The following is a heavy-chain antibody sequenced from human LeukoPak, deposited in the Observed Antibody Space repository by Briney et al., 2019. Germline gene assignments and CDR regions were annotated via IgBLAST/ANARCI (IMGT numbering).Heavy chain of an antibody. CDR1: GGSISSGGYS. Sequence: SETLSLTCAVSGGSISSGGYSWSWIRQPPGKGLEWIGYIYHSGSTYYNPSLKSRVTISVDTSKNQFSLKLSSVTAADTAVYYCARGSHGSGSYYFDYWGQGTLVTVSS. J-gene: IGHJ4*02. D-gene: IGHD3-10*01. V-gene: IGHV4-30-2*01. CDR3: ARGSHGSGSYYFDY. CDR2: IYHSGST.